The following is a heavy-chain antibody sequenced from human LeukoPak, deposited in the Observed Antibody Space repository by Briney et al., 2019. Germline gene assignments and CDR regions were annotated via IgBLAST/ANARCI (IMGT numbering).Heavy chain of an antibody. CDR3: AGDAHSSNWDPSFDY. V-gene: IGHV7-4-1*02. CDR1: GYTFTSYP. D-gene: IGHD6-13*01. J-gene: IGHJ4*02. Sequence: ASVKVSCKTSGYTFTSYPMNWVRQAPGQGLEWMGWINTNTGNPTYAQGFTGRFVFSLDTSVSTAYLQISSLKAEDTAVYYCAGDAHSSNWDPSFDYWGQGTLVTVSS. CDR2: INTNTGNP.